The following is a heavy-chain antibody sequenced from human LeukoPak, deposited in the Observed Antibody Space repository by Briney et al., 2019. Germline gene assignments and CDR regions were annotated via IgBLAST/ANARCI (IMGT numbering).Heavy chain of an antibody. J-gene: IGHJ4*02. CDR3: ARDLYYDSSGYYL. CDR2: ISGSGGST. CDR1: GFTFSTYG. Sequence: GGSLRLSCVASGFTFSTYGMSWVRQAPGKGPEWVSAISGSGGSTYYADSVKGRFTISRDNSKNTLYLQMNSLRAEDTAVYYCARDLYYDSSGYYLWGQGTLVTVSS. D-gene: IGHD3-22*01. V-gene: IGHV3-23*01.